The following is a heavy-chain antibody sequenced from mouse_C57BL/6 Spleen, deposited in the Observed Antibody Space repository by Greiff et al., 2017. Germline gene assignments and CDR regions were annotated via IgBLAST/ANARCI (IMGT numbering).Heavy chain of an antibody. CDR1: GYTFTSYW. CDR3: ARFYGNPFAY. D-gene: IGHD2-1*01. CDR2: IYPSDSET. V-gene: IGHV1-61*01. J-gene: IGHJ3*01. Sequence: VQLQQPGAELVRPGSSVKLSCKASGYTFTSYWMDWVKQRPGQGLEWIGNIYPSDSETHYNQKFKDKATLTVDKSSSTAYMQLSSLTSEDSAVYYCARFYGNPFAYWGQGTLVTVSA.